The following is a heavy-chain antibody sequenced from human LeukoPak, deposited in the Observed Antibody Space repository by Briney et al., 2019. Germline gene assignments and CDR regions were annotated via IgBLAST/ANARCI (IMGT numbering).Heavy chain of an antibody. J-gene: IGHJ3*02. Sequence: GESLKISCKGSGYSFTNYWIGWVRQMPGKGLEWMGFIYSGDSDTRYSPSFQGQVTISADKSISTAYLQWSSLKASDTAMYYCARSSQRTTATRGDAFDIWGQGTMVTFSS. CDR3: ARSSQRTTATRGDAFDI. V-gene: IGHV5-51*01. CDR1: GYSFTNYW. CDR2: IYSGDSDT. D-gene: IGHD1-14*01.